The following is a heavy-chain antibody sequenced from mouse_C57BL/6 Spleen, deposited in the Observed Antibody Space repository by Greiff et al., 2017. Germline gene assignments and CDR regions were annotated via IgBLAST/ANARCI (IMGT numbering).Heavy chain of an antibody. Sequence: EVQLQQSGAELVRPGASVKLSCTASGFNIKDDYMHWVKQRPDQGLEWIGWIDPENGDTEYASKFQGKATIPADTSSNTAYLQRSSLTSEDTAVYYCTTCVEVGNYCYWGQGTTLTVSS. D-gene: IGHD2-1*01. V-gene: IGHV14-4*01. CDR2: IDPENGDT. CDR3: TTCVEVGNYCY. J-gene: IGHJ2*01. CDR1: GFNIKDDY.